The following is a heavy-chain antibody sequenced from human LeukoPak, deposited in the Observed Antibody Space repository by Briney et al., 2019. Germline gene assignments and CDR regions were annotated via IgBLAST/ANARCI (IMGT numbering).Heavy chain of an antibody. V-gene: IGHV4-61*05. J-gene: IGHJ4*02. D-gene: IGHD6-19*01. Sequence: SETLSLTCTVSGGSISSSSYYWGWIRQPPGKGLEWIGYIYYSGSTNYNPSLKSRVTISVGTSKNQFSLKLSSVTAADTAVYYCARVGSGCFDHWGQGTLVTVSS. CDR1: GGSISSSSYY. CDR2: IYYSGST. CDR3: ARVGSGCFDH.